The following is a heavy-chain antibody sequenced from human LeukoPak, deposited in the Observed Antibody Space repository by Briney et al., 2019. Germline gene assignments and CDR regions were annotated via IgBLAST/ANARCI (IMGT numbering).Heavy chain of an antibody. CDR1: GYTFTSYG. J-gene: IGHJ4*02. V-gene: IGHV1-18*01. Sequence: ASVKASCKASGYTFTSYGISWVRQAPGQGLEWMGWISAYNGNTNYAQKLQGRVTMTTDTSTSTAYMELRSLRSDDTAVYYCARIGLRFLEWLSPQMYYFDYWGQGTLVTVSS. CDR3: ARIGLRFLEWLSPQMYYFDY. CDR2: ISAYNGNT. D-gene: IGHD3-3*01.